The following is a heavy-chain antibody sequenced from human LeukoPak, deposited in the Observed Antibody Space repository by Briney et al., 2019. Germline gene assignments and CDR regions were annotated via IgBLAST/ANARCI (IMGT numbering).Heavy chain of an antibody. CDR2: ISAYNGNT. CDR1: GYTFTSYG. D-gene: IGHD2-2*01. CDR3: ARDPGCSSTSCYPYYYGMDV. V-gene: IGHV1-18*01. Sequence: ASVKASCKASGYTFTSYGISWVRQAPGQGLEWMGWISAYNGNTNYAQKLQGRVTMTTDTSTSTAYMELRSLRSDDTAVYYCARDPGCSSTSCYPYYYGMDVWGQGTTVTVSS. J-gene: IGHJ6*02.